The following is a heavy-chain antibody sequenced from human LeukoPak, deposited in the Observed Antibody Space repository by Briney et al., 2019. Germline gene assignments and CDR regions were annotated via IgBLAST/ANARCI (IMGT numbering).Heavy chain of an antibody. CDR1: GGSFSGYY. D-gene: IGHD3-3*01. Sequence: PSETLSLTCAVYGGSFSGYYWSWIRQPPGKGPEWIGEINHSGSTNYNPSLKSRVTISVDTSKNQFSLKLSSVTAADTAVYNCARGGVRITIFGVVISPYYFDYWGQGTLVTVSS. V-gene: IGHV4-34*01. CDR3: ARGGVRITIFGVVISPYYFDY. CDR2: INHSGST. J-gene: IGHJ4*02.